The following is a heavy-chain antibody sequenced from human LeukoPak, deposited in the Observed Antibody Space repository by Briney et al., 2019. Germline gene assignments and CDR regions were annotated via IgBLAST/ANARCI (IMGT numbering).Heavy chain of an antibody. V-gene: IGHV3-30*18. Sequence: TGGSLRLSCAASGFTFSSYGMHWVRQAPGKGLEWVAVISYDGSNKYYADSVKGRFTISRNNSKNTLYLQMNSLRAEDTAVYYCAKDQTQYSSSWRHGPIDYWGQGTLVTVSS. J-gene: IGHJ4*02. D-gene: IGHD6-13*01. CDR3: AKDQTQYSSSWRHGPIDY. CDR1: GFTFSSYG. CDR2: ISYDGSNK.